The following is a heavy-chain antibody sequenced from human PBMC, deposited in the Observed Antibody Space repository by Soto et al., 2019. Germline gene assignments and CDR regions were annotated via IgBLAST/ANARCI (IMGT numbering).Heavy chain of an antibody. Sequence: SGPTLANPTQTLTLTCTFSRWSLRTSGVGVGWVRQPPGKALEWLALIYSNDDKRFSTSLKSRLTITKDTSKNQVVRTMTNIDPVDTATYSGTHMGGSGLYGMDVWGQGTTVTVSS. V-gene: IGHV2-5*01. D-gene: IGHD3-10*01. CDR2: IYSNDDK. CDR3: THMGGSGLYGMDV. J-gene: IGHJ6*02. CDR1: RWSLRTSGVG.